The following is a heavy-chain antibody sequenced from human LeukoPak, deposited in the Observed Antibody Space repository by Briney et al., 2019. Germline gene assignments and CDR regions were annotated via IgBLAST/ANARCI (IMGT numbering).Heavy chain of an antibody. J-gene: IGHJ6*03. D-gene: IGHD2-2*01. CDR1: GGSISSYY. Sequence: PSETLSLTCTVSGGSISSYYWSWIRQPAGKGLEWIGRIYTSGSINYNPSLKSRVSMSIDTSKKQFSLKLSSMTAADTAVYYCARDREVVAVRAGMVPYMDVWGKGTTVTVSS. V-gene: IGHV4-4*07. CDR2: IYTSGSI. CDR3: ARDREVVAVRAGMVPYMDV.